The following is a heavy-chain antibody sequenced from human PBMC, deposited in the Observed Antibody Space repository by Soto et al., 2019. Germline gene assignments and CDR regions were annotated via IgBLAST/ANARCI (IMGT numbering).Heavy chain of an antibody. CDR2: ISYDGSNK. Sequence: GGSLRLSCAASGFTFSSYGMHWVRQAPGKGLEWVAVISYDGSNKYYADSVKGRFTISRDNSKNTLYLQMNSLRAEDTAVYYCARACTPYYYDSSGYCFDYWGQGTLVTV. V-gene: IGHV3-30*03. CDR3: ARACTPYYYDSSGYCFDY. J-gene: IGHJ4*02. D-gene: IGHD3-22*01. CDR1: GFTFSSYG.